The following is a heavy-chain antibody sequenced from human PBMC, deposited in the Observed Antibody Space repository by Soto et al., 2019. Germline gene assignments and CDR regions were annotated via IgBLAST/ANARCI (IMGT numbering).Heavy chain of an antibody. D-gene: IGHD3-3*01. V-gene: IGHV1-18*01. CDR3: ARTTRGSDFYYYYMDV. J-gene: IGHJ6*03. CDR1: GYTFTSYG. CDR2: ISAYNGNT. Sequence: ASVKVSCKATGYTFTSYGISWVRQAPGQGLEWMGWISAYNGNTNYAQKLQGRVTMTTDTSTSTAYMELRSLRSDDTAVYYCARTTRGSDFYYYYMDVSGKATTVTVSS.